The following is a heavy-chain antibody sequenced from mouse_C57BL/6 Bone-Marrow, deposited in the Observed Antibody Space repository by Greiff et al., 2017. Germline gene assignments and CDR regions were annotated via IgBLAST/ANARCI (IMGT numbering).Heavy chain of an antibody. CDR2: IYPRSGNT. CDR3: AREGMDYAMDY. Sequence: VQLQQSGAELARPGASVKLSCKASGYTFTSYGISWVKQRTGQGLEWIGEIYPRSGNTYYNEKFKGKATLTADNSSSTAYMELRSLTSEDSAVYFCAREGMDYAMDYWGQGTSVTVSS. D-gene: IGHD2-3*01. J-gene: IGHJ4*01. V-gene: IGHV1-81*01. CDR1: GYTFTSYG.